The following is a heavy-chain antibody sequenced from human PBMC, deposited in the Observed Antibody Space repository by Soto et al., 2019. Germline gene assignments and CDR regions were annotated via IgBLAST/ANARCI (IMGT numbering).Heavy chain of an antibody. CDR1: SGSISSSNW. D-gene: IGHD3-10*01. Sequence: SETLSLTCAVSSGSISSSNWWSWVRQPPGKGLEWIGEIYHSGSTNYNPSLKSRVTISVDKSKNQFSLKLSSVTAADTAVYYCARVRNGDYYYYYYMDVWGKGTTVTVSS. J-gene: IGHJ6*03. CDR3: ARVRNGDYYYYYYMDV. CDR2: IYHSGST. V-gene: IGHV4-4*02.